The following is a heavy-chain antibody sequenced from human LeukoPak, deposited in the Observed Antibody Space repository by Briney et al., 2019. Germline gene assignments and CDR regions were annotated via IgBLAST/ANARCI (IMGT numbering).Heavy chain of an antibody. J-gene: IGHJ4*02. V-gene: IGHV1-69*05. CDR1: GGTFSSYA. Sequence: GASVKVSCKASGGTFSSYAISWVRQAPGQGLEWMGGIIPIFGTANYAQKFQGRVTITTDESTSTAYMELSSLRSEDTAVYYCARGGHYYGRFDYWGQGTLVTVSS. CDR2: IIPIFGTA. CDR3: ARGGHYYGRFDY. D-gene: IGHD3-22*01.